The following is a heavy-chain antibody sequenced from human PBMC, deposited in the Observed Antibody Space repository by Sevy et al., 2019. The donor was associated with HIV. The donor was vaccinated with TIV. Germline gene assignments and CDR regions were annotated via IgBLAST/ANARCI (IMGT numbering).Heavy chain of an antibody. CDR3: AILGTYYYDGSGYYYQVPSDY. D-gene: IGHD3-22*01. CDR2: ISGSGGST. J-gene: IGHJ4*02. CDR1: GFTFSSYA. Sequence: GGSLRLSCAASGFTFSSYAMSWVRQAPGKGLEWVSTISGSGGSTYYADSVKGRFTISRNNVKNTLYLQMNSLRAEDTAVYYCAILGTYYYDGSGYYYQVPSDYWGQGTLVTVSS. V-gene: IGHV3-23*01.